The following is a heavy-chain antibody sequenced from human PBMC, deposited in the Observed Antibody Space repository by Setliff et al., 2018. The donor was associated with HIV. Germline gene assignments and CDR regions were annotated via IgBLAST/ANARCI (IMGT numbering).Heavy chain of an antibody. V-gene: IGHV3-7*03. D-gene: IGHD6-19*01. CDR1: GFTFSSYW. CDR3: ARVQTMAVAGTQYYYMDV. Sequence: GGSLRLSCATSGFTFSSYWMSWVRQAPGKGLEWVANINKDGSQTYYVDSVKGRFTISRDNAKNSLSLQMKSLRSDDTAVYYCARVQTMAVAGTQYYYMDVWGKGTTVIVSS. CDR2: INKDGSQT. J-gene: IGHJ6*03.